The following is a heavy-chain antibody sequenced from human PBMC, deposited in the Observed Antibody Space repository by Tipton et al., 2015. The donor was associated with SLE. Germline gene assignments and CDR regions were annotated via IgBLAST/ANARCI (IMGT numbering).Heavy chain of an antibody. Sequence: SLRLSCAASGFTFSSYGMSWVRQAPGKGLEWVSAISGSGGSTYYADSVKGRFTISRGNSKNTLYLQMNSLRAEDTAVYYCAKPDSPTGTFVYWGQGSLVTVSS. D-gene: IGHD1-1*01. J-gene: IGHJ4*02. V-gene: IGHV3-23*01. CDR3: AKPDSPTGTFVY. CDR1: GFTFSSYG. CDR2: ISGSGGST.